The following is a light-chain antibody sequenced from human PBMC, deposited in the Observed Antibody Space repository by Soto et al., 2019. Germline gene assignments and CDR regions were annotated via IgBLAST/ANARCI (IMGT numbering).Light chain of an antibody. CDR3: AARDDSLNGYV. J-gene: IGLJ1*01. Sequence: QSVLTQPPSASGTPGQRVTISCSGGSSNIGTNAVNWYQQLPGTAPKLLIYNNNQRPSGVPDRFSGSKSGTSASLAISGLQSEDEADYYCAARDDSLNGYVFGTGPKVTVL. V-gene: IGLV1-44*01. CDR1: SSNIGTNA. CDR2: NNN.